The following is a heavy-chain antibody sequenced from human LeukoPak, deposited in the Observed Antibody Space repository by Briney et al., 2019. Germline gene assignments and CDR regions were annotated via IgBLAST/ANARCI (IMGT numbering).Heavy chain of an antibody. J-gene: IGHJ4*02. CDR2: INHSGST. CDR1: GGSFSGYY. Sequence: PSETPSLTCAVYGGSFSGYYWSWIRQPPGKGLERIGEINHSGSTNYNPSLKSRVTISVDTSKNQFSLKLSSVTAADTAVYYCARVNAGLRFLEWSHLFDYWGQGTLVTVSS. D-gene: IGHD3-3*01. CDR3: ARVNAGLRFLEWSHLFDY. V-gene: IGHV4-34*01.